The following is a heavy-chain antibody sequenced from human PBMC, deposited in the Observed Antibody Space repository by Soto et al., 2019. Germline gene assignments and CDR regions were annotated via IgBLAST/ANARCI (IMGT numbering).Heavy chain of an antibody. CDR2: INSDGRST. CDR3: ARGQSGGYYNDY. D-gene: IGHD3-22*01. Sequence: GGSHRHSSSASGLNFSDYWMHWVRNGPGKGLVWVSRINSDGRSTNLADSVKGRFIVSRDNAKSTLYLQVNSLRVEYTAVYYCARGQSGGYYNDYWGPGTLVTVSS. V-gene: IGHV3-74*01. CDR1: GLNFSDYW. J-gene: IGHJ4*02.